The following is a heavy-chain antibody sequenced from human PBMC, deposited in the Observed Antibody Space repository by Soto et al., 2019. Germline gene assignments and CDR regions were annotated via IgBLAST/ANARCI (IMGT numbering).Heavy chain of an antibody. V-gene: IGHV4-34*01. J-gene: IGHJ6*03. CDR3: ARLGAASSSSYYYYMDV. CDR1: DGSFSDYY. D-gene: IGHD6-6*01. Sequence: SETLSLTCVVYDGSFSDYYWTWLRQPPGEGLEWIGEINRSGDTNYNPSLKSRVTISVDTSRKQFSLKLSPVTAADTAVYYCARLGAASSSSYYYYMDVWGGGTTVTVSS. CDR2: INRSGDT.